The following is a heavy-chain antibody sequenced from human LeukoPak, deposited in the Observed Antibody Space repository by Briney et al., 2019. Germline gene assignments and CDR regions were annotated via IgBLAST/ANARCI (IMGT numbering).Heavy chain of an antibody. D-gene: IGHD1-26*01. CDR2: IYYSGST. J-gene: IGHJ4*02. Sequence: TLSLTCTVSGGSISSGGYYWSWIRQHPGKGLEWIGYIYYSGSTYYNPSLKSRVTISVDTSKNQFSLKLSSVTAADTAVYCCARDSAYGVDYWGQGTLVTVSS. CDR1: GGSISSGGYY. CDR3: ARDSAYGVDY. V-gene: IGHV4-31*03.